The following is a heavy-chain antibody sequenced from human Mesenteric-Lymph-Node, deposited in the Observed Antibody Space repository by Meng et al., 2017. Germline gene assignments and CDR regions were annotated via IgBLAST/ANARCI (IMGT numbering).Heavy chain of an antibody. V-gene: IGHV3-23*01. CDR3: ARDNHRGLIAAAGTVAFDY. CDR2: ISGSGGST. J-gene: IGHJ4*02. CDR1: GFTFSSYA. D-gene: IGHD6-13*01. Sequence: GESLKISCAASGFTFSSYAMSWVRQAPGKGLEWVSAISGSGGSTYYADSVKGRFTISRDNSKNTLYLQMNSLRAEDTAVYYCARDNHRGLIAAAGTVAFDYWGQGTLVTVSS.